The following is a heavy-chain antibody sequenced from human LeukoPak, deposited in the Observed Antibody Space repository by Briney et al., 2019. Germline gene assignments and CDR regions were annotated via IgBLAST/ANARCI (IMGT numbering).Heavy chain of an antibody. CDR1: GGSFSGYY. CDR2: IYSGSST. V-gene: IGHV3-53*01. CDR3: ARVRWGLRGAVNYYYYMDV. Sequence: QPSETLSLTCAVYGGSFSGYYWSWVRQAPGKGLEWVSVIYSGSSTYYADSVEGRFTISRDNFKNTLYLQMNSLRAEDTAVYYCARVRWGLRGAVNYYYYMDVWGKGTTVTISS. J-gene: IGHJ6*03. D-gene: IGHD3-10*01.